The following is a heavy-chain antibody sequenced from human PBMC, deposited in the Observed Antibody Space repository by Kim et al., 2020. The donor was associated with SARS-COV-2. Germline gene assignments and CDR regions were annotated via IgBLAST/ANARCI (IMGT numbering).Heavy chain of an antibody. CDR3: ARGARFSAIVDF. V-gene: IGHV3-53*01. D-gene: IGHD3-3*01. J-gene: IGHJ4*02. Sequence: YADSVKSRFTISRDSPKNTLYLQMNSLSVEDTAMYYCARGARFSAIVDFWGQGTLVIVSS.